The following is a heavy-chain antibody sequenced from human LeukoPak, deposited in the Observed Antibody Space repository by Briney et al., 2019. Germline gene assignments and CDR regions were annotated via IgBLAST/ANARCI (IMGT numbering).Heavy chain of an antibody. D-gene: IGHD6-13*01. J-gene: IGHJ4*02. CDR3: AKKGGIAAAGSGSPY. CDR2: ISGSGTST. V-gene: IGHV3-23*01. CDR1: GFTFSSYA. Sequence: GGSLRLSCAASGFTFSSYAMSWVRQAPGKGLEWVSVISGSGTSTYYADSVKGRFTISRDNSKNTLYLQMNSLRAEDTAVYYCAKKGGIAAAGSGSPYWGQGTLVTVSS.